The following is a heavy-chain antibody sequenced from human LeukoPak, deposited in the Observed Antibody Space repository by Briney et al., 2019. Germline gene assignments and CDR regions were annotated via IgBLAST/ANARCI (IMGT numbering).Heavy chain of an antibody. D-gene: IGHD3-22*01. Sequence: GGSLRLSRAASGFTFSSNWMHWVRQAPGKGLEWVAVISYDGSNKYYADSVKGRFTISRDNSKNTLYLQMNSLRAEDTAVYYCAKDRDYYDSSGPIDYWGQGTLVTVSS. CDR1: GFTFSSNW. J-gene: IGHJ4*02. CDR3: AKDRDYYDSSGPIDY. CDR2: ISYDGSNK. V-gene: IGHV3-30*18.